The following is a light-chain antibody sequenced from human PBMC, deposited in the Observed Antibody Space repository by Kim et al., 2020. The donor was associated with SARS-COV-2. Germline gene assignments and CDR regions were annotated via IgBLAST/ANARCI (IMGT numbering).Light chain of an antibody. V-gene: IGLV6-57*04. CDR2: EDN. CDR1: SGSIASNY. J-gene: IGLJ2*01. Sequence: NFMLTQPHSVSESPGKTVTISCTRSSGSIASNYVQWYQQRPGSAPTTVIYEDNQRPSGVPDRFSGSIDSSSNSPSLTISGLKTEDEADYYCQSYDSSNGGVFGGGTQLTVL. CDR3: QSYDSSNGGV.